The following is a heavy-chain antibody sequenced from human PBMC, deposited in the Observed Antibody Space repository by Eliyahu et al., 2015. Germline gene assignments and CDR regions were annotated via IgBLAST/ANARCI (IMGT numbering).Heavy chain of an antibody. CDR1: GXTFTSXX. J-gene: IGHJ4*02. D-gene: IGHD3-10*01. CDR3: ARARYYYGSGSPLGY. V-gene: IGHV1-18*01. Sequence: QVQLVQSGAEVKKPGASVXVSCKXXGXTFTSXXISWVXQAPGQGLEWMGWISAYNGNTNYAQKLQGRVTMTTDTSTSTAYMELRSLRSDDTAVYYCARARYYYGSGSPLGYWGQGTLVTVSS. CDR2: ISAYNGNT.